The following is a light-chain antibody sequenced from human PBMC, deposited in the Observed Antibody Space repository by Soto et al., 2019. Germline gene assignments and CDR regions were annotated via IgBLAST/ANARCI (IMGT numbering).Light chain of an antibody. V-gene: IGKV1D-12*01. CDR1: QGIRSW. J-gene: IGKJ4*01. Sequence: DIQMTQSPSSVSASVGDRVTITCRASQGIRSWLAWYQQRPGKAPKLLISAASSLQSAVPSRFSGSGPGTDLPLPISSRQPADFATYYGQQPDTSPATLGGGTRWRSN. CDR3: QQPDTSPAT. CDR2: AAS.